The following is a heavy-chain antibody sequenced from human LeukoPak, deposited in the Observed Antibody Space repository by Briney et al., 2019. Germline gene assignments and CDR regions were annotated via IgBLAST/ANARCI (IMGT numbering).Heavy chain of an antibody. D-gene: IGHD6-13*01. CDR3: ARGRYSSSWFDHWYFDL. J-gene: IGHJ2*01. CDR1: GGSFSGYY. Sequence: PSETLSLTCAVYGGSFSGYYWSWIRQPPGKGLEWIGEINHSGSTNYNPSLKSRVTISVDTSKNQFSLKLSSVTAADTAVYYCARGRYSSSWFDHWYFDLWGRGTLVTVSS. CDR2: INHSGST. V-gene: IGHV4-34*01.